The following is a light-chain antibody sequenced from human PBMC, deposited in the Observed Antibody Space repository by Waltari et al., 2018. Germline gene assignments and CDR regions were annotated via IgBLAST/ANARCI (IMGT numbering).Light chain of an antibody. Sequence: QSALTQPASVSGSPGQSITNSCTVTSSDIGAYNFVSCYQKTPGNAPKVMIYDFNNRPSGVSSRFSGSKSGNTSSLTISVLQAEDEADYYCSSYTTGNTRYVFGSGTKVTVL. CDR2: DFN. CDR1: SSDIGAYNF. V-gene: IGLV2-14*03. J-gene: IGLJ1*01. CDR3: SSYTTGNTRYV.